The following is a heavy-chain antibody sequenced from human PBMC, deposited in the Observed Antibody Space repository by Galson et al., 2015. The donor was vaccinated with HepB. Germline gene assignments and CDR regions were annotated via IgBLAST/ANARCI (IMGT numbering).Heavy chain of an antibody. J-gene: IGHJ5*02. CDR2: ISGSSTYI. CDR3: ARSLMPDSSSWNRGWFDP. D-gene: IGHD6-13*01. Sequence: LRLSYAASGFTFSSFSMNWVRQAPGKGLEWVSSISGSSTYIYYTDSVEGRFTISRDNAKNSLYLQMNSLRAEDTAVYYCARSLMPDSSSWNRGWFDPWGQGTLVTVSS. CDR1: GFTFSSFS. V-gene: IGHV3-21*01.